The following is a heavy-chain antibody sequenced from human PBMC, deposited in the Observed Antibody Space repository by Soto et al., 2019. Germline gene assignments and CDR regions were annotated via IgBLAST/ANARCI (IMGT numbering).Heavy chain of an antibody. CDR2: ISGSGGST. CDR3: AKDGPTTMIVVVPYFDY. V-gene: IGHV3-23*01. J-gene: IGHJ4*02. D-gene: IGHD3-22*01. CDR1: GLPFSSYA. Sequence: GSLRLSCAVSGLPFSSYAISWVRQAPGKGLEWVSAISGSGGSTYYADSVKGRFTISRDNSKSTLYLQMNSLRAEDTAVYYCAKDGPTTMIVVVPYFDYWGQGTLVTVSS.